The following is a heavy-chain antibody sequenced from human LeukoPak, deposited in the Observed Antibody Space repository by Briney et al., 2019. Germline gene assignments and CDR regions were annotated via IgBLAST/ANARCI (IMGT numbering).Heavy chain of an antibody. CDR3: ARDPCSGGSCYSLIGYAFDI. CDR1: GYTFTGYY. CDR2: INPNSGGT. V-gene: IGHV1-2*02. J-gene: IGHJ3*02. D-gene: IGHD2-15*01. Sequence: GASVKVSCKASGYTFTGYYMHWVRQAPGQGLEWMGWINPNSGGTNYAQKFQGRVTMTRDTSISTAYMELSRLRSEDTAVYYCARDPCSGGSCYSLIGYAFDIWGQGTMVTVSS.